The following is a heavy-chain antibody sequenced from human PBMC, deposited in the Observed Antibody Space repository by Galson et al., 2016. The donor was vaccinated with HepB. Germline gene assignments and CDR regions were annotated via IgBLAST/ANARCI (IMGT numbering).Heavy chain of an antibody. D-gene: IGHD4-11*01. V-gene: IGHV3-53*01. CDR3: AGDPREGLQRFYYYGMDV. CDR1: GFNVSLNY. CDR2: LYSGGST. J-gene: IGHJ6*02. Sequence: SLRLSCAASGFNVSLNYVSWVRQAPGKGLEWVSLLYSGGSTYYADSVKGRFTIPRDISKNSLYLQMNSLRDDDRGVYYCAGDPREGLQRFYYYGMDVWGPGPTVTVSS.